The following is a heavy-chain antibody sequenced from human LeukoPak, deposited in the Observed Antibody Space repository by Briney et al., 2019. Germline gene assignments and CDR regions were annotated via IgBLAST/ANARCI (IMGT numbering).Heavy chain of an antibody. Sequence: GRSLRLSCAASGFTFDDYAMHWVRQAPGKGLEWVAVISYDGSNKYYADSVKGRFTISRDNSKNTLYLQMNSLRAEDTAVYYCARVMVRFLEWFNYGMDVWGQGTTVTVSS. D-gene: IGHD3-3*01. CDR3: ARVMVRFLEWFNYGMDV. J-gene: IGHJ6*02. CDR2: ISYDGSNK. CDR1: GFTFDDYA. V-gene: IGHV3-30-3*01.